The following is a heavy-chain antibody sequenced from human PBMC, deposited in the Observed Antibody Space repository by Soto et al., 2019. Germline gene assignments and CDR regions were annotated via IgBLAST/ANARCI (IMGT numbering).Heavy chain of an antibody. J-gene: IGHJ5*02. CDR3: ARGHESGDFWSIPPRPYNWFDP. D-gene: IGHD3-3*01. CDR1: GGSISSSNW. V-gene: IGHV4-4*01. Sequence: SETLSLTCAVSGGSISSSNWWSWVRQPPGKGLEWIGEIYHSGSTNYNPSLKSRVTISVDKSKNQFSLKLSSVTAADTAVYCCARGHESGDFWSIPPRPYNWFDPWGQGTLVT. CDR2: IYHSGST.